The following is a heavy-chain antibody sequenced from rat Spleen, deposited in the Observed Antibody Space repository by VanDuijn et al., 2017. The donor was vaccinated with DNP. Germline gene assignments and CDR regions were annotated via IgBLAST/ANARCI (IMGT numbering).Heavy chain of an antibody. D-gene: IGHD1-8*01. J-gene: IGHJ2*01. V-gene: IGHV4-2*01. CDR3: ARRLYGSYGLSGDGYFDY. CDR2: LNRDSSAI. Sequence: EVKLVESGGGLVQPGRSLRLSCAASGFNFNDYWMGWVRQAPGKGLEWNGELNRDSSAINYTPSLKDKFTISRDNAQNTLYLQMDSLRAEDTATYYCARRLYGSYGLSGDGYFDYWGQGVMVTVSS. CDR1: GFNFNDYW.